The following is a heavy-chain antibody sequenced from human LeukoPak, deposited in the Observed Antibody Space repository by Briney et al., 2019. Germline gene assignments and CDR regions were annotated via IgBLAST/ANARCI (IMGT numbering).Heavy chain of an antibody. CDR1: GFTFSSYS. D-gene: IGHD5-24*01. CDR2: ISSSSSYI. CDR3: ARDSGSRRDGYNCIDY. J-gene: IGHJ4*02. V-gene: IGHV3-21*01. Sequence: GGSLRLSCAASGFTFSSYSMSWVRQAPGKGLEWVSSISSSSSYIYYADSVKGRFTISRDNAKNSLYLQMNSLRAEDTAVYYCARDSGSRRDGYNCIDYWGQGTLVTVSS.